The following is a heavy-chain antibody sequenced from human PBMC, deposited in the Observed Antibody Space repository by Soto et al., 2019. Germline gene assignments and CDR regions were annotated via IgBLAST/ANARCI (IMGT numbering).Heavy chain of an antibody. CDR1: GLSFRDYW. V-gene: IGHV3-7*01. CDR3: ARGKDGRRAGTYYFDMDV. J-gene: IGHJ6*03. CDR2: IKQDGSDK. Sequence: EEQLVESGGGLVQPGGSLRLSCVASGLSFRDYWVTWVRQAPGKGLDWVANIKQDGSDKYYLDSLRGRFTISRDNTKNSVFLLMNSLRAEDTAVYYCARGKDGRRAGTYYFDMDVWGKGTTVSVSS. D-gene: IGHD1-1*01.